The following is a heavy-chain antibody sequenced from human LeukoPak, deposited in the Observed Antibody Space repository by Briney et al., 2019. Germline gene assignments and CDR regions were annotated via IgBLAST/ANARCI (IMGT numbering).Heavy chain of an antibody. J-gene: IGHJ4*02. CDR1: GYTFTSYY. D-gene: IGHD3-22*01. Sequence: ASVKVSCKASGYTFTSYYMHWVRQAPGQGLEWMGIINPSGGSTSYAQKFQGRVTMTRDTSTSTVYMELSSLRSEDTAVYYCARSPPITMIVVVKIDYWGQGTLVAVSS. V-gene: IGHV1-46*01. CDR2: INPSGGST. CDR3: ARSPPITMIVVVKIDY.